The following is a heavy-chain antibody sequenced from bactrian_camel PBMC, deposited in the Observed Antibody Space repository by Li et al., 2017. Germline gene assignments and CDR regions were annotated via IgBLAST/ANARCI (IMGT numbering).Heavy chain of an antibody. D-gene: IGHD1*01. CDR1: GAARSIEC. J-gene: IGHJ4*01. CDR2: IDSDGST. Sequence: QVQLVESGGGLVQPGESLRLSCAASGAARSIECMGWLRQAPGKEREGVATIDSDGSTKYADSVKGRFTISKDNDKNTLYLQMNSLKPEDSAMYYCAADAVRTLWSGWCMVGKSDYNYWGRGTQVTVS. CDR3: AADAVRTLWSGWCMVGKSDYNY. V-gene: IGHV3S53*01.